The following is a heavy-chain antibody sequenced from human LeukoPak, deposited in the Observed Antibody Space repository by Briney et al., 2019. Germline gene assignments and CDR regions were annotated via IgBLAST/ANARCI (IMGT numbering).Heavy chain of an antibody. D-gene: IGHD2-2*02. J-gene: IGHJ4*02. CDR2: INHSGST. Sequence: SETLSLTCAVYGGSFSGYYWSWIRQPPGKGLEWIGEINHSGSTNYNPSLKSRVTISVDTSKNQFSLKLSSVTAADTAVYYCARGPCLWASCYRRFDYWGREPWSPSPQ. CDR1: GGSFSGYY. V-gene: IGHV4-34*01. CDR3: ARGPCLWASCYRRFDY.